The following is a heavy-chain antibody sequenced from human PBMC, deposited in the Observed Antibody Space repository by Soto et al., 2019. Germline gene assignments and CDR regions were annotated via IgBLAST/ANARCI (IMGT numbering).Heavy chain of an antibody. V-gene: IGHV4-59*01. D-gene: IGHD2-2*01. Sequence: SSETLSLTCTVSGDSIGGFYWSWIRQPPGKGLQWIGNVYYTGTTDYNPSLRSRVTISVDMSKNQFSLKLSSVTAADTAVYYCAREMISTSRNYYYGMGVWGQGTTVTV. CDR1: GDSIGGFY. CDR3: AREMISTSRNYYYGMGV. J-gene: IGHJ6*02. CDR2: VYYTGTT.